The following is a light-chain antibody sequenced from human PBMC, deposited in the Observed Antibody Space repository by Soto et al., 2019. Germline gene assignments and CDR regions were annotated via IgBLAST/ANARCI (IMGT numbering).Light chain of an antibody. CDR3: NLYTSSNTYV. CDR2: EVT. V-gene: IGLV2-18*01. J-gene: IGLJ1*01. CDR1: SSDVDNYNH. Sequence: QSALTQPPSVSGSPGQSVTISCTVTSSDVDNYNHVSWYHQSPGTAPKLIIYEVTSRPSGVPDRLSGSKSGNTASLTISGLQAEDEADYYCNLYTSSNTYVFGTGTKVTVL.